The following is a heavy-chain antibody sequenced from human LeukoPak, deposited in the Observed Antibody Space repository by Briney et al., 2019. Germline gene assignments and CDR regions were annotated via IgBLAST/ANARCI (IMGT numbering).Heavy chain of an antibody. J-gene: IGHJ6*03. CDR1: GYTFGNYC. V-gene: IGHV1-2*02. CDR3: ARDPRTMVRGVPPYYYMDV. D-gene: IGHD3-10*01. Sequence: ASVKVSCKASGYTFGNYCMHWVRQAPGQGLEWMGWINPNSGGTNYAQKFQGRVTMTRDTSISTAYMELSRLRSDDTAVYYCARDPRTMVRGVPPYYYMDVWGKGTTVTISS. CDR2: INPNSGGT.